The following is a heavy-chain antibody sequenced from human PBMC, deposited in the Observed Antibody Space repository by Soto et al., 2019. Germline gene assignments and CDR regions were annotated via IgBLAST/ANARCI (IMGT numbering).Heavy chain of an antibody. CDR1: GYTFTSYG. CDR2: ISADNGNT. V-gene: IGHV1-18*01. CDR3: ARAVAVAADFDY. Sequence: ASVKVSCKASGYTFTSYGISWVRQAPGQGLEWMGWISADNGNTKYAQKLQGRVTMTTDTSTSTAYMELRSLRSDDTAVYYYARAVAVAADFDYWGQGTLVTVSS. D-gene: IGHD6-19*01. J-gene: IGHJ4*02.